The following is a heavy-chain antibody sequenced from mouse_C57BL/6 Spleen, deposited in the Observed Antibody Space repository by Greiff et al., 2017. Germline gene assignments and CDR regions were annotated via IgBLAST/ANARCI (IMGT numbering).Heavy chain of an antibody. J-gene: IGHJ3*01. Sequence: QVQLQQSGPGLVQPSQSLSITCTVSGFSLTSYGVHWVRQSPGKGLEWLGVIWSGGSTDYNAAFISRLSISKDNSKSQVFFKMNSLQADDTAIYYCAREELGRGFAYWGQGTLVTVSA. CDR3: AREELGRGFAY. CDR2: IWSGGST. D-gene: IGHD4-1*01. V-gene: IGHV2-2*01. CDR1: GFSLTSYG.